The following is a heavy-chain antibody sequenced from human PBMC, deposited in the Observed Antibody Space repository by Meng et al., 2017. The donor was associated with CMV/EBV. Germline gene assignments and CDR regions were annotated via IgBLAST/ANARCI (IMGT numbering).Heavy chain of an antibody. V-gene: IGHV4-59*01. CDR2: IYYSGST. Sequence: LKDSCPGLRKPSETLSLTCTCSGGSISSSYWSWIRQPPGKGLEWIGYIYYSGSTNYNPSLKSRVTISEDTSKNQFSLKLSSVTAADTAVYYCARAPPFSYGYDAFDIWGQGTMVTVSS. CDR1: GGSISSSY. CDR3: ARAPPFSYGYDAFDI. D-gene: IGHD4-17*01. J-gene: IGHJ3*02.